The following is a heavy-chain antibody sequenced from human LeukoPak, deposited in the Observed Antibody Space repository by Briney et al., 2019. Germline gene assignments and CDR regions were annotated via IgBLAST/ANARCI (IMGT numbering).Heavy chain of an antibody. CDR2: ISSSGSTI. D-gene: IGHD6-19*01. V-gene: IGHV3-48*03. Sequence: TGGSLRLSCAASGFTFSSYEMNWVRQAPGKGLEWVSYISSSGSTIYYADSVKGRFTISGDNAKNSLYLQINSLRAEDTAVYYCARDLDIAVAGTSDAFDIWGQGTMVTVSS. CDR1: GFTFSSYE. CDR3: ARDLDIAVAGTSDAFDI. J-gene: IGHJ3*02.